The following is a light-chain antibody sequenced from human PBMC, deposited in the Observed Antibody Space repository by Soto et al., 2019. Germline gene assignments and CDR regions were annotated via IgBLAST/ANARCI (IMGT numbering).Light chain of an antibody. CDR2: GAS. CDR1: QSVSLY. V-gene: IGKV3-20*01. Sequence: EIVLTQSPATLPLSPGERATLSCRASQSVSLYLAWYQQKPGQAPRLLIYGASSRATGIPDRFSGSGSGTDFTLTISRLEPEDSAVYYCQQYGSSPRTFRQGTKVEIK. CDR3: QQYGSSPRT. J-gene: IGKJ1*01.